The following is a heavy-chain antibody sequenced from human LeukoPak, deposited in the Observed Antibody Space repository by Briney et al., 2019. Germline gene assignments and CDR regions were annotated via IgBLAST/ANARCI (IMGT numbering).Heavy chain of an antibody. CDR3: AKALSSAFYYFDL. V-gene: IGHV3-23*01. Sequence: GGSLRLSCTASGFSFINYAMNWVRQVPEKGLEWVSTIHGHGDVTLYADSVKGRFTISRDNSRNTLYLEMSSLRAEDTAVYYCAKALSSAFYYFDLGGRGTLVTVSS. D-gene: IGHD3-16*02. CDR2: IHGHGDVT. CDR1: GFSFINYA. J-gene: IGHJ2*01.